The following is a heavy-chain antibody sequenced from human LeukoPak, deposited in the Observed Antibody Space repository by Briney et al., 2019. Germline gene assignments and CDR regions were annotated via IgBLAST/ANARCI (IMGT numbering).Heavy chain of an antibody. CDR1: GGSISSSSYY. CDR2: IYYSGST. V-gene: IGHV4-39*07. Sequence: SETLSLTCTVSGGSISSSSYYWGWIRQPPGKGLEWIGSIYYSGSTYYNPSLKSRVTISVDTSKNQFSLKLSSVTAADTAVYYCARVRIAVARYFDLWGRGTLVTVSS. J-gene: IGHJ2*01. D-gene: IGHD6-19*01. CDR3: ARVRIAVARYFDL.